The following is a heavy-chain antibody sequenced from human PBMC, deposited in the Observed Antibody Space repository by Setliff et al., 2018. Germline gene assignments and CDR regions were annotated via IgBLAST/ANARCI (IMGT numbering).Heavy chain of an antibody. V-gene: IGHV4-31*03. CDR1: GGSISSGYYY. CDR2: IYYSGSA. Sequence: PSETLSLTCTVSGGSISSGYYYWSWIRQHPGKDLEWIGYIYYSGSASYNPSLKSRATISVDTSKDQFSLNLTSVTAADTAVHYCARDVHSYYYYCMDVWGKGTTVTVSS. J-gene: IGHJ6*03. CDR3: ARDVHSYYYYCMDV.